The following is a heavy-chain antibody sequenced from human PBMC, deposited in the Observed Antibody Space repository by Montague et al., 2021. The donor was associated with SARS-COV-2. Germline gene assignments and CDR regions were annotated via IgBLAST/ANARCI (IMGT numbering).Heavy chain of an antibody. V-gene: IGHV3-53*01. J-gene: IGHJ4*02. Sequence: SLRLSCAASGFSVSSNYLNWVRQAPGKGLEWVSFIGSGGGTYYADSVKGRFTISGDTSRNTLYLQMNSLGAEDTAVYYCAKGGAQGSRSFDYWGQGTLVTVSS. CDR1: GFSVSSNY. D-gene: IGHD1-26*01. CDR2: IGSGGGT. CDR3: AKGGAQGSRSFDY.